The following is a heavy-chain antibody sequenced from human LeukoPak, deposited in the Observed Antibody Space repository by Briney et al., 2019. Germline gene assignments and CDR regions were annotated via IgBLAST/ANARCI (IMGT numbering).Heavy chain of an antibody. Sequence: GGSLRLSCAASGFTVSSNYMSWVRQAPGKGLEWVSVIYSGGSTYYADSVKGRFTISRDNSKNTLYLQMNSLRAEDTAVYYCARVHRSGYYLGGDYWGQGTLVTVSS. CDR2: IYSGGST. J-gene: IGHJ4*02. CDR3: ARVHRSGYYLGGDY. CDR1: GFTVSSNY. V-gene: IGHV3-66*01. D-gene: IGHD3-22*01.